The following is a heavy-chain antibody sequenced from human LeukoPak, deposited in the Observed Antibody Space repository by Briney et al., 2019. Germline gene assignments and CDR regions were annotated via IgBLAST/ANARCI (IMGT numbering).Heavy chain of an antibody. D-gene: IGHD3-10*01. CDR1: GGSISSYY. J-gene: IGHJ4*02. V-gene: IGHV4-59*01. Sequence: PSETLSLTCTVSGGSISSYYWSWIRQPPGKGLEWIGYIYYSRSTNYNPSLKSRVTISVDTSKNQFSLKLSSVTAADTAVYYCARVSLVRGAPDYYFDYWGQGTLVTVSS. CDR2: IYYSRST. CDR3: ARVSLVRGAPDYYFDY.